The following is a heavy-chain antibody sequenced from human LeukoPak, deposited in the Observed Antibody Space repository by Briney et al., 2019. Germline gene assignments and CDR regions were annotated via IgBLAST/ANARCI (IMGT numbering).Heavy chain of an antibody. D-gene: IGHD1-26*01. V-gene: IGHV4-59*08. CDR2: IYYSGSS. CDR3: AGESIVGADDIDY. CDR1: GGYISSYY. Sequence: SETLSLTCTVSGGYISSYYWSWIRQPPGKGLEWIGYIYYSGSSNYNPSLKSRVTISVDTSKNQISLKLSSVTAADTAVYYCAGESIVGADDIDYWGQGTLVTVSS. J-gene: IGHJ4*02.